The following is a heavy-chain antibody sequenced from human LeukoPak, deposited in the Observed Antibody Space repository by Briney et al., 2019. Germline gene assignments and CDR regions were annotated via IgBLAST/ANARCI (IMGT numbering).Heavy chain of an antibody. CDR1: GYSISSGYY. CDR2: IYHSGST. Sequence: SETLSLTCAVSGYSISSGYYWGWIRQPPGKGLEWIGCIYHSGSTCYNPSLKSRVTISVDTSKNQFSLKLSSVTAADTAVYYCARHTDSSGYYPHIWGQGTMVTVSS. CDR3: ARHTDSSGYYPHI. D-gene: IGHD3-22*01. V-gene: IGHV4-38-2*01. J-gene: IGHJ3*02.